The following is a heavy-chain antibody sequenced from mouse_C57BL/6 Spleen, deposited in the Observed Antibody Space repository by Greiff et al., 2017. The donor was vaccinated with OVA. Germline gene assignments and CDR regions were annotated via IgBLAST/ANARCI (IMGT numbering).Heavy chain of an antibody. CDR2: IYPRSGNT. Sequence: VKLMESGAELARPGASVKLSCKASGYTFTSYGISWVKQRTGQGLEWIGEIYPRSGNTYYNEKFKGKATLTADKSSSTAYMELRSLTSEDSAVDVCARGDGSSDWYFDVWGTGTTVTVAS. CDR1: GYTFTSYG. V-gene: IGHV1-81*01. J-gene: IGHJ1*03. D-gene: IGHD1-1*01. CDR3: ARGDGSSDWYFDV.